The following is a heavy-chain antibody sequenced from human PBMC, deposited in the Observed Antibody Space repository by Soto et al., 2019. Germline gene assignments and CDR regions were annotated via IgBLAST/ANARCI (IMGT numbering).Heavy chain of an antibody. V-gene: IGHV4-39*01. CDR2: IYYSGST. CDR1: GGSISSSSYY. Sequence: QLQLQESGPGLVKPSETLSLTCTVSGGSISSSSYYWGWIRQPPGKGLEWIGSIYYSGSTYYNPFLKSRVTISVDTAKNQFSLKLSSVTAADTAVYYCARHLGIAAAGSFDYWGQGTLVTVSS. J-gene: IGHJ4*02. D-gene: IGHD6-13*01. CDR3: ARHLGIAAAGSFDY.